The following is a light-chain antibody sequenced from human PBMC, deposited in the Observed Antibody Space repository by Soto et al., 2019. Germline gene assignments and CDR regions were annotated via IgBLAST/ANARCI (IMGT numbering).Light chain of an antibody. CDR2: AAS. J-gene: IGKJ3*01. CDR1: QSISAY. Sequence: DIQMTQSPSSLSASVGDRVTITCRASQSISAYLNWYQQKPGEAPNLLIYAASSLQSGVPSRFRGSGSGTGFTLTISSLQPEDFATYDCQQSYSGPFTVGPGTKVDSK. V-gene: IGKV1-39*01. CDR3: QQSYSGPFT.